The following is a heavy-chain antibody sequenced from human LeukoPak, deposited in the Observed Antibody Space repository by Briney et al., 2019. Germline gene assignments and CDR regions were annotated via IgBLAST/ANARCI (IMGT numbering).Heavy chain of an antibody. CDR2: INSEGSST. D-gene: IGHD5-18*01. CDR3: ARVGIQLWSALDY. CDR1: GFSFSSYW. V-gene: IGHV3-74*01. Sequence: GGSLRLSCAASGFSFSSYWMHWVRQAPGKGLVWVARINSEGSSTSYADFVKGRFTISRDNAKNTLYLQMNSLRAEDTAVYYCARVGIQLWSALDYWGQGTLVPVSS. J-gene: IGHJ4*02.